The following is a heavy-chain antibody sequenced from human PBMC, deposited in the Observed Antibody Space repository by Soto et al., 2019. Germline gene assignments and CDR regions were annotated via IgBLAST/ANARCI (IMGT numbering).Heavy chain of an antibody. CDR1: GHSISSSNL. V-gene: IGHV4-4*02. CDR3: AYSPGGFRHDV. Sequence: QVQLQESGPGLVKPSGTLSLTCAVSGHSISSSNLWTWVRQPPGKGLEWIGDTLHSGDTNYNASLTRRIIISVAKSWKQFALKLTSVTSADTAVSYCAYSPGGFRHDVWGQGTVVIVSP. D-gene: IGHD1-26*01. J-gene: IGHJ3*01. CDR2: TLHSGDT.